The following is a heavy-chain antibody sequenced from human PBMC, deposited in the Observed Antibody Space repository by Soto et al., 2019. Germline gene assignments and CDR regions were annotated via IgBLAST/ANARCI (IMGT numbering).Heavy chain of an antibody. CDR3: AKDPSYCSGGSCYYFDY. J-gene: IGHJ4*02. CDR1: GFTFSSYA. CDR2: ISGSGGST. V-gene: IGHV3-23*01. D-gene: IGHD2-15*01. Sequence: EVQLLESGGGLVQPGGSLRLSCAASGFTFSSYAMSWVRQAPGKGLEWVSAISGSGGSTYYADSVKGRFTISRDNSKNTLYLQMNSPRAEDTAVYYCAKDPSYCSGGSCYYFDYWGQGTLVTVSS.